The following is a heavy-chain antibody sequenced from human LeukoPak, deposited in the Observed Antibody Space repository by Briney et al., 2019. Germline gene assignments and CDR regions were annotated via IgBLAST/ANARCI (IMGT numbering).Heavy chain of an antibody. CDR3: ARDVSGWYYFDY. D-gene: IGHD6-19*01. J-gene: IGHJ4*02. CDR1: GFTFSSYW. CDR2: INSDGSST. Sequence: GGSLRLSCAASGFTFSSYWMHWVRQAPGKGLVRVSRINSDGSSTSYADSVKGRFTISRDNAKNSLYLQMNSLRAEDTAVYYCARDVSGWYYFDYWGQGTLVTVSS. V-gene: IGHV3-74*01.